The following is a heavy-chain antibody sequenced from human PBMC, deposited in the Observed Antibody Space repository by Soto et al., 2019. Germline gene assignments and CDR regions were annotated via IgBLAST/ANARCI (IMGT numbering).Heavy chain of an antibody. Sequence: EVQLLESGGGLVQPGESLRVSCAASGFTFRNYAMSWVRQAPGKGLEWVSSFSDGVTYYADSVTGRFTVSRDNSKNTLYLQMNSLRVEDTAVYYCAKFKITGYSSYDSWGQGTLVTVSS. CDR3: AKFKITGYSSYDS. CDR1: GFTFRNYA. D-gene: IGHD3-9*01. V-gene: IGHV3-23*01. CDR2: FSDGVT. J-gene: IGHJ5*01.